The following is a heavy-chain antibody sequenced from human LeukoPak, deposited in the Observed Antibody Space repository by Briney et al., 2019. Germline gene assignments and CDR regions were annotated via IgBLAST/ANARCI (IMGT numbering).Heavy chain of an antibody. D-gene: IGHD6-19*01. CDR1: GGSISSSNW. J-gene: IGHJ4*02. V-gene: IGHV4-4*02. CDR2: IYHSGST. CDR3: ARGGGVAGTPYNPYDY. Sequence: SSGTLSLTCAVSGGSISSSNWWSWVRQPPGKGLEWIGEIYHSGSTNYNPSLKSRVTISVDKSKNQFSLKLSSVTAADTAVYYCARGGGVAGTPYNPYDYWGQGTLVTVSS.